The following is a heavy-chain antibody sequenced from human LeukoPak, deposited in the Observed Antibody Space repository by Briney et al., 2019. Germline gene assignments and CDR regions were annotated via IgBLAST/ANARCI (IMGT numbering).Heavy chain of an antibody. CDR1: GGSINNYY. CDR3: AREGTTRHNYYGMDV. Sequence: SETLSLTCTVSGGSINNYYWSWIRQPPGKGLEWIGYIYYSGSTNYNPSLKSRVTISVDTSKNQFSLKLSSVTAADTAVYYCAREGTTRHNYYGMDVWGQGTTVTVSS. D-gene: IGHD1-1*01. CDR2: IYYSGST. J-gene: IGHJ6*02. V-gene: IGHV4-59*01.